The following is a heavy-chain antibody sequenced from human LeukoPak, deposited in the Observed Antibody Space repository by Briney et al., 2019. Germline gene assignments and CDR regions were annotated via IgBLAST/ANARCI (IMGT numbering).Heavy chain of an antibody. CDR3: AKSRGGYYYYMDV. J-gene: IGHJ6*03. CDR1: GFTFSSYA. CDR2: ISGSGGST. D-gene: IGHD3-16*01. Sequence: GGSLRLSCAASGFTFSSYAMSWVRQAPGKGLEWVSAISGSGGSTYYADSVKGRFTISRDNSKNTLYLQMNSPRAEDTAVYYCAKSRGGYYYYMDVWGKGTTVTVSS. V-gene: IGHV3-23*01.